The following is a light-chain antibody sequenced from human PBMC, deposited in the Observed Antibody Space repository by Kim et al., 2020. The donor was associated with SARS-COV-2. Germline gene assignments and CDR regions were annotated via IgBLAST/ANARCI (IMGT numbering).Light chain of an antibody. J-gene: IGKJ1*01. CDR3: MQALDTRT. CDR2: LGS. Sequence: DIVMTQSPLSLPVTPGEPASISCRSSQSLLHSNGYTYVEWHLQKPGQSPQLLIYLGSNRASGVPDRFSGSGSGTDFTLKISRVEAEDVGVYYCMQALDTRTFGQGTKVDIK. V-gene: IGKV2-28*01. CDR1: QSLLHSNGYTY.